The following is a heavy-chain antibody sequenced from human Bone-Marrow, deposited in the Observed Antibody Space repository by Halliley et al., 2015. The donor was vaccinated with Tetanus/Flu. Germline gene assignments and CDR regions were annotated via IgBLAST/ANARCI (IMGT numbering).Heavy chain of an antibody. CDR1: GGSISSTKW. CDR3: ASHYGFSFAP. J-gene: IGHJ5*02. D-gene: IGHD3-3*01. V-gene: IGHV4-4*02. Sequence: SLRLSCAVSGGSISSTKWWSWVRQPPGKGLEWIGQIYQTESTNYNPSLKSRVTISVDKSKNYLSLRLSSVTAADTAIYYCASHYGFSFAPWGQGTLVIVSS. CDR2: IYQTEST.